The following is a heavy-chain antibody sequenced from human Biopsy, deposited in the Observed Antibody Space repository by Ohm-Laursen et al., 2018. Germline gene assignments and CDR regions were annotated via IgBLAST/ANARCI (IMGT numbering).Heavy chain of an antibody. CDR2: ISGYNGNT. J-gene: IGHJ6*02. V-gene: IGHV1-18*01. Sequence: SVKVSCKASGYMFSSYGVSWVRLAPGQGPEWMGWISGYNGNTNYPQSLQGRVTLTTDASSSTAYMELRGLRSDDTAVYYCARDRHHAAGSYAGMDVWGQGTTVTVSS. CDR1: GYMFSSYG. CDR3: ARDRHHAAGSYAGMDV. D-gene: IGHD3-10*01.